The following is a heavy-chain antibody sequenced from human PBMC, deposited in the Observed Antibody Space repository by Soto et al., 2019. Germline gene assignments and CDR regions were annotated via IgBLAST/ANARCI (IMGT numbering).Heavy chain of an antibody. Sequence: QVQLQESGPGLVKPSQTLSLTCTVSGVSISRGGYYWSWIRQHSGKGLGWIGYIYYSGSTYYNPPRMSRVTIAVDTCKNQFSLKLRCVTAADTAVYDCAREEGECYDHRCFDPWGQGTLVTVSS. V-gene: IGHV4-31*03. J-gene: IGHJ5*02. CDR3: AREEGECYDHRCFDP. CDR2: IYYSGST. D-gene: IGHD5-12*01. CDR1: GVSISRGGYY.